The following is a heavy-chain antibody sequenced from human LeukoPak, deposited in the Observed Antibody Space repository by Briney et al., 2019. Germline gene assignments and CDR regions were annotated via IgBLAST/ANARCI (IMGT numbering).Heavy chain of an antibody. V-gene: IGHV3-21*01. CDR1: GFTFSTYI. Sequence: GGSLRLSCAASGFTFSTYIMNWVRQAPGKGLEWVSSISSSSSYIYYADSVKGRFTISRDNAKNSLYLQMNSLRAEDTAVYYCAGDRVLAAAGTGGYWGQGTLVTVSS. D-gene: IGHD6-13*01. CDR3: AGDRVLAAAGTGGY. CDR2: ISSSSSYI. J-gene: IGHJ4*02.